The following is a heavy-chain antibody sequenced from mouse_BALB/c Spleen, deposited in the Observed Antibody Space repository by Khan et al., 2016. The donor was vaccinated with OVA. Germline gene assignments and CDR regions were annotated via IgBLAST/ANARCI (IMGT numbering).Heavy chain of an antibody. CDR1: GYTFTNYG. J-gene: IGHJ1*01. CDR2: INTYTGQP. CDR3: ARSNSFWYFDV. D-gene: IGHD4-1*02. Sequence: QIQLVQSGPELKKPGETVKISCTASGYTFTNYGMNWVKQAPGKGLKWMGWINTYTGQPTYPDEFKGRFAFSLETSASTAYLQISNLNNEDTAIYYCARSNSFWYFDVWGAGTTVIVSS. V-gene: IGHV9-3-1*01.